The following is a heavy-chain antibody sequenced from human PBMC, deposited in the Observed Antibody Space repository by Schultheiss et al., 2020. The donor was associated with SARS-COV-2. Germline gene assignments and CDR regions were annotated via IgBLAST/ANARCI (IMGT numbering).Heavy chain of an antibody. CDR3: ARSDIVVLPGDY. CDR1: GFTFSSYA. CDR2: ISNSGTTK. J-gene: IGHJ4*02. D-gene: IGHD2-2*01. Sequence: GGSLRLSCAASGFTFSSYAMHWVRQAPGKGLEWVSFISNSGTTKYYADSVKGRFTISRDNAKNSLYLQMNSLRAEDTAVYYCARSDIVVLPGDYWGQGTLVTVSS. V-gene: IGHV3-48*04.